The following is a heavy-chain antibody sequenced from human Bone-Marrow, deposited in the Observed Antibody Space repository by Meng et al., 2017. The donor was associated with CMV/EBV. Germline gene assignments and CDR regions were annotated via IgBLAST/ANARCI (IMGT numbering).Heavy chain of an antibody. Sequence: GESLKISCAASGFTVSSHYMSWVRQAPGKGLEWVSVIYSGGSTYCADSVKGRFTISRDNSKNTLYLQMNSLRAEDTAVYYCSRTTLYWGQGTLVTVSS. J-gene: IGHJ4*02. CDR3: SRTTLY. D-gene: IGHD4-11*01. CDR1: GFTVSSHY. CDR2: IYSGGST. V-gene: IGHV3-66*02.